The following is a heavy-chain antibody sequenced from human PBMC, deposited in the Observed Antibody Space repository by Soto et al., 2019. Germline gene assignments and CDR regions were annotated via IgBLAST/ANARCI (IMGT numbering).Heavy chain of an antibody. CDR3: ARGGYDFWSGYAHAMDV. CDR2: INHSGST. J-gene: IGHJ6*04. D-gene: IGHD3-3*01. Sequence: PSETLSLTCAVYGGSFSGYYWSWIRQPPGKGLEWIGEINHSGSTNYNPSLKSRVTISVDTSKNQFSLKLSSVTAADTAVYYCARGGYDFWSGYAHAMDVWGKGTTVTVSS. V-gene: IGHV4-34*01. CDR1: GGSFSGYY.